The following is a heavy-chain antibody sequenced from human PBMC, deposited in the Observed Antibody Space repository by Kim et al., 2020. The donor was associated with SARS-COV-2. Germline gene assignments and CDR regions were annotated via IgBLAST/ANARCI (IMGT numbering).Heavy chain of an antibody. V-gene: IGHV4-34*01. Sequence: SETLSLTCAVYGGSFSGYYWSWIRQPPGKGLEWIGEINHSGSTNYNPSLKSRVTISVDTSKNQFSLKLSSVTTADTAVYYCARGYRGGSGSYSRDYYYGMDVWGQGTTVTVSS. CDR2: INHSGST. J-gene: IGHJ6*02. CDR1: GGSFSGYY. CDR3: ARGYRGGSGSYSRDYYYGMDV. D-gene: IGHD3-10*01.